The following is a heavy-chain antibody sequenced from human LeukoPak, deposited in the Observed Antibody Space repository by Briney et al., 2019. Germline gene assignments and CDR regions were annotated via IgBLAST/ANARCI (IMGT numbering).Heavy chain of an antibody. D-gene: IGHD6-13*01. CDR3: AREVIAAAGQAGTLDY. Sequence: GASVKVSCKASGGTFSSYAISWVRQAPGQGLEWMGWISAYNGNTNYAQKLQGRVTMTTDTSTSTAYMELRSLRSDDTAVYYCAREVIAAAGQAGTLDYWGQGTLVTVSS. CDR1: GGTFSSYA. CDR2: ISAYNGNT. J-gene: IGHJ4*02. V-gene: IGHV1-18*01.